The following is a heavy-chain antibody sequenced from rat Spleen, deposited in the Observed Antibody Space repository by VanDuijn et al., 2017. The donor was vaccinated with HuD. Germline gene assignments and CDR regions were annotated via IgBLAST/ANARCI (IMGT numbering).Heavy chain of an antibody. Sequence: EVQLVESGGGLVQPGRSLQLSCAASGFNFSNYGMHWIRQAPTKGLEWVASITPSGGNTYYPDSVKGRFTISRDNAKSTLYLQMNSLRSEDTATYYCTRVELTGLFDYWGQGVMATVSS. CDR2: ITPSGGNT. D-gene: IGHD5-1*01. CDR1: GFNFSNYG. J-gene: IGHJ2*01. CDR3: TRVELTGLFDY. V-gene: IGHV5-19*01.